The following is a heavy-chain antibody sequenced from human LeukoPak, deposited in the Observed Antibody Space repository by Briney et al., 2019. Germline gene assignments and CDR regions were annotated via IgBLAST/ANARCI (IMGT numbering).Heavy chain of an antibody. CDR3: ARHYCSSASCYVDF. V-gene: IGHV4-39*01. Sequence: SETLSLTCTVSGGSISSSTYYWGWIRQPPGKGLEWIDMMYYSGSTYYNPSLKSRVTISVDTSKNQFSLKLSSVTAADTAVYYCARHYCSSASCYVDFWGQGTLVTVSS. J-gene: IGHJ4*02. D-gene: IGHD2-2*01. CDR2: MYYSGST. CDR1: GGSISSSTYY.